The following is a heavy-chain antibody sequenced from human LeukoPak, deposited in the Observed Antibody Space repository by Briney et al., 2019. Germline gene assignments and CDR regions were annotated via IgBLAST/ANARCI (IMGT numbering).Heavy chain of an antibody. J-gene: IGHJ3*02. V-gene: IGHV3-48*03. CDR1: GFTLTTSE. CDR2: INSDNIV. D-gene: IGHD5-12*01. CDR3: AGEVLTQAIYSGYNAFEI. Sequence: GGSLRLSCAASGFTLTTSEMDWVRQAPGKGLEWVSYINSDNIVLYGDSVKGRFTISSDKATNSVYLQMNSLRAEDTAVYYCAGEVLTQAIYSGYNAFEIWGQGTMVTVSS.